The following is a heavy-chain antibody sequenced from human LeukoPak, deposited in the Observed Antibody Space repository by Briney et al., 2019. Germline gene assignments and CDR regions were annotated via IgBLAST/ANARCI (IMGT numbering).Heavy chain of an antibody. CDR2: IYYSGST. Sequence: PSETLSLTCTVSGGSISSYYWSWIRQPPGKGLEWIGYIYYSGSTNYNPSLKSRVTISVDTSKNQFSLKLSSVTAADTAVYYCARSRSIAMGAAGTYYYYYYMDVWGKGNTVTVSS. J-gene: IGHJ6*03. D-gene: IGHD6-13*01. V-gene: IGHV4-59*01. CDR1: GGSISSYY. CDR3: ARSRSIAMGAAGTYYYYYYMDV.